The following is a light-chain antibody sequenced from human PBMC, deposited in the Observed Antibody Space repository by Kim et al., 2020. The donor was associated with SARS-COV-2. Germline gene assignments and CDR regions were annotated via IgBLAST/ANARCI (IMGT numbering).Light chain of an antibody. CDR3: NSRDSSGNHLWV. CDR2: GKN. J-gene: IGLJ3*02. CDR1: SLRNYY. Sequence: SSELTQDPAVSVALGQTVRITCQGDSLRNYYASWYQQKPGQAPVLFIYGKNNRPSGIPDRFSGSSSGNTASLTITGAQAEDEADYYCNSRDSSGNHLWVFGGGTKLTVL. V-gene: IGLV3-19*01.